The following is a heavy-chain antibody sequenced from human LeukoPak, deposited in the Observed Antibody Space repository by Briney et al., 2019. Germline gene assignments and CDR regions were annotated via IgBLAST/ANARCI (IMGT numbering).Heavy chain of an antibody. CDR1: GFNFDDYG. CDR3: ARDGAGLLGDYFDY. V-gene: IGHV3-20*04. Sequence: GGSLRLSCAASGFNFDDYGMSWVRQGPGKGLEWVSGINWNGGSKSYADSVKGRFTISRDNAKNSLYLQMKSLRAEDTALYYCARDGAGLLGDYFDYWGQGTLVTVSS. D-gene: IGHD3-10*01. J-gene: IGHJ4*02. CDR2: INWNGGSK.